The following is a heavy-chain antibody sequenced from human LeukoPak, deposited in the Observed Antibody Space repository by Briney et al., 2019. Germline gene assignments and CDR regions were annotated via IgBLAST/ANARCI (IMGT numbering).Heavy chain of an antibody. CDR1: GGTSSSYA. CDR2: IIPIFGAA. J-gene: IGHJ5*02. D-gene: IGHD3-10*01. CDR3: ARHPRNVLLWFGESVWFDP. Sequence: EASVKLSCKASGGTSSSYAISWVRQAPGQGLEWMGGIIPIFGAANYAQKFQSRVTITTDESTSTAYMELSSVRSEDTAVYYCARHPRNVLLWFGESVWFDPWGQGTLVTVSS. V-gene: IGHV1-69*05.